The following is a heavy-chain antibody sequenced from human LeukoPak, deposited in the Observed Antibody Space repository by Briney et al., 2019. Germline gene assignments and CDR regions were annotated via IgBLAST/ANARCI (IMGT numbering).Heavy chain of an antibody. CDR3: AGVDAAMPDASDI. J-gene: IGHJ3*02. D-gene: IGHD5-18*01. V-gene: IGHV3-30*02. CDR2: IRYDGSNK. Sequence: PGGSLRLSCAASGFTFSSYGMHWVRQAPGKGLEWAAFIRYDGSNKYSADSVKGRFTISRDNSKNTLYLQMNSLRADDTAVYYCAGVDAAMPDASDIWGQGTTVTVSS. CDR1: GFTFSSYG.